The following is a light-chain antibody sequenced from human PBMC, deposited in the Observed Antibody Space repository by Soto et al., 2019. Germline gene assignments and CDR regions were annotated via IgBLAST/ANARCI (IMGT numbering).Light chain of an antibody. Sequence: DIQMTQSPSSVSASVGDRVTITCRASRDINRWLAWYQQKPGKAPKLLIYTASSLQSGVPSRFSGSGSGTDFTLTIISLQPEDFATYYCQQATSFPYTLGQGTKLEIK. CDR1: RDINRW. V-gene: IGKV1-12*01. CDR2: TAS. J-gene: IGKJ2*01. CDR3: QQATSFPYT.